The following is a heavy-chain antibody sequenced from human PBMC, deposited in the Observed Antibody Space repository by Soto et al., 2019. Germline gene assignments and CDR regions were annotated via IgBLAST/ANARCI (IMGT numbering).Heavy chain of an antibody. D-gene: IGHD3-3*01. Sequence: QVQLVQSGAEVKKPGASVKVSCKASGYTFTSYGISWVRQAPGQGLEWMGWISAYNGNTNYAQKLQGRVTMTTDTPRSTAYMELRSLRSDDTAVYYCARHGSGTYYDFWSGYSWFDPWGQGTLVTVSS. CDR1: GYTFTSYG. J-gene: IGHJ5*02. V-gene: IGHV1-18*01. CDR3: ARHGSGTYYDFWSGYSWFDP. CDR2: ISAYNGNT.